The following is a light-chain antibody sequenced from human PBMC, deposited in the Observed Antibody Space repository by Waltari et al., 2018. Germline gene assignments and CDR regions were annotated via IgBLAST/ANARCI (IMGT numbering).Light chain of an antibody. Sequence: EIVLPQSPRTLALSPGARATLSCRASQSVGRALAWYQQKPGQAPGLLIYEASSRATGISDKFRGSGSGTDFSLTISRVEPEDFAVYFCQMYVRLPVTFGQGTKVEVK. CDR3: QMYVRLPVT. J-gene: IGKJ1*01. CDR1: QSVGRA. CDR2: EAS. V-gene: IGKV3-20*01.